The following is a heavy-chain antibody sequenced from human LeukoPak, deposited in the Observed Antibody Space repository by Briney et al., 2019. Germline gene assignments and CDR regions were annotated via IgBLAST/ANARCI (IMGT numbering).Heavy chain of an antibody. J-gene: IGHJ6*03. V-gene: IGHV1-69*05. CDR3: AREAAEYQLLYRYNYYYYYMDV. CDR1: GGTFSSYA. D-gene: IGHD2-2*02. CDR2: IIPIFGTA. Sequence: SVKVSCKASGGTFSSYAISWVRQAPGQGLEWMGGIIPIFGTANYAQKFQGRVTITTDESTSTAYMELSSLRSEDTAVYYCAREAAEYQLLYRYNYYYYYMDVWGKGTTVTVSS.